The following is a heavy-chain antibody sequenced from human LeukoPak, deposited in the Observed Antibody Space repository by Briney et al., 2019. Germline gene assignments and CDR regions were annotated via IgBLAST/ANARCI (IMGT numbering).Heavy chain of an antibody. Sequence: GRSLRLSCAASGFTFSSYGMHWARQAPGKGLEWVAVIWYDGSNKYYADSVKGRFTISRDNSKNTLYLQMNSLRAEDTAVYYCARKNSYGPGGMDVWGQGTTVTVSS. V-gene: IGHV3-33*01. J-gene: IGHJ6*02. D-gene: IGHD5-18*01. CDR1: GFTFSSYG. CDR3: ARKNSYGPGGMDV. CDR2: IWYDGSNK.